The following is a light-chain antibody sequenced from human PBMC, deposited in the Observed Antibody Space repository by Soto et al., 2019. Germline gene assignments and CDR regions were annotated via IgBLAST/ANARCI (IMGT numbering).Light chain of an antibody. CDR2: DAS. V-gene: IGKV1-13*02. J-gene: IGKJ4*01. CDR3: QHFSSYQLI. CDR1: QGISCA. Sequence: AIQLTQSPSSLSAYVGDRVTITCRASQGISCALAWYQQKPGKAPKLLIYDASSLESGVPSGFSGSGSGTNFTLTVLGMQHVDFAIYYCQHFSSYQLIFGGATTGEIK.